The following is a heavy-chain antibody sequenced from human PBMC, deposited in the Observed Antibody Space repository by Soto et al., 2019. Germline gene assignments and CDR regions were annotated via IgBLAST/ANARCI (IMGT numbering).Heavy chain of an antibody. V-gene: IGHV1-69*08. Sequence: QVQLVQSGAGVKKPGSSVKVSCKASGGTFSSYTISWVRQAPGQGLEWMGRIIPILGIANYAQKFQGRVTITADKSTSTAYMELSSLRSEDTAVYYCARDDGYNSYYFDYWGQGTLVTVSS. CDR2: IIPILGIA. J-gene: IGHJ4*02. CDR3: ARDDGYNSYYFDY. D-gene: IGHD5-12*01. CDR1: GGTFSSYT.